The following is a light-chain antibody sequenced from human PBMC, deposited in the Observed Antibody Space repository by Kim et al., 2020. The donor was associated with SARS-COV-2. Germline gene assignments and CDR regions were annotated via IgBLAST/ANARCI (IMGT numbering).Light chain of an antibody. CDR3: QAWDSSTEV. CDR1: KLGDKY. CDR2: QDS. V-gene: IGLV3-1*01. Sequence: VSPGQTASITCSGDKLGDKYACWYQQKPGQSPGLVIYQDSKRPSGIPERFSGSNSGNTATLTISGTQAMDEADYYCQAWDSSTEVFGGGTQLTVL. J-gene: IGLJ3*02.